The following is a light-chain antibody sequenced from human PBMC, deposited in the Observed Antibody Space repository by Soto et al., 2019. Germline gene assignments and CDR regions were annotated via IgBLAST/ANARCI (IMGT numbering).Light chain of an antibody. Sequence: DIQMTQSPSSLSASVGDRVTITCQASQDISNYLNWYQQKPGKAPKILIYDVSVMEAGVPPRFRGRGSGTHFTLTTSSLQAEDAATYYCQQFDNLPLTFAGGTQVEIK. CDR1: QDISNY. CDR3: QQFDNLPLT. J-gene: IGKJ4*01. V-gene: IGKV1-33*01. CDR2: DVS.